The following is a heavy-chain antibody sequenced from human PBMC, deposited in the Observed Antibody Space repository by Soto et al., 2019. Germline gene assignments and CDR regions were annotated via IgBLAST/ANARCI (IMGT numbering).Heavy chain of an antibody. CDR2: IYYSGST. CDR1: GGSISSGGYY. D-gene: IGHD2-2*01. Sequence: PSETLSLTCTVSGGSISSGGYYWGWIRQHPGKGLEWIGYIYYSGSTYYNPSLKSRVTISVDTSKNQFSLKLSSVTAADTAVYYCARDSHSGVVSYYYYMDVWGKGTTVTVSS. CDR3: ARDSHSGVVSYYYYMDV. J-gene: IGHJ6*03. V-gene: IGHV4-31*03.